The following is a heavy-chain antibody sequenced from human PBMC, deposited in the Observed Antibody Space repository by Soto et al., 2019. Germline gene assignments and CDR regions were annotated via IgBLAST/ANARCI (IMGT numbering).Heavy chain of an antibody. CDR2: IIPITGAA. V-gene: IGHV1-69*06. CDR1: GGTFSNYV. D-gene: IGHD1-7*01. CDR3: ARDMTRTVVPYFDF. J-gene: IGHJ4*02. Sequence: QVQLVQSGAEVKKPGSSVKVSCKASGGTFSNYVVNWLRQAPGQGLVWMGRIIPITGAANYAQKFQGRITITADKSTSTSYMELSSLRSEDTAVYYCARDMTRTVVPYFDFWGQGTLVTVSS.